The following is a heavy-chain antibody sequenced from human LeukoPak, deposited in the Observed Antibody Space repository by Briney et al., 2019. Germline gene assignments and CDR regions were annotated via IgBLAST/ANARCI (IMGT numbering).Heavy chain of an antibody. Sequence: GRSLRLSCAASGFTFSSYWMSWVRQAPGKGLEWVANIKQDGSEKYYVDSVKGRFTISRDNAKNSLYLQMNSLRAEDTAVYYCARGPYYYDSSGYQDWGQGTLVTVSS. D-gene: IGHD3-22*01. CDR1: GFTFSSYW. CDR3: ARGPYYYDSSGYQD. CDR2: IKQDGSEK. J-gene: IGHJ4*02. V-gene: IGHV3-7*03.